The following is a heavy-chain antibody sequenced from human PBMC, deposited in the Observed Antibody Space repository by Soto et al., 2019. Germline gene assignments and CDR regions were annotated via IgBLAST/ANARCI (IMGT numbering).Heavy chain of an antibody. CDR1: GFTFSNYV. CDR3: AKLPLVLVLCFDY. J-gene: IGHJ4*02. CDR2: ISGSVDNT. D-gene: IGHD3-10*02. V-gene: IGHV3-23*01. Sequence: EVHLLDSGGGLVQPGGSLRLSCAASGFTFSNYVMSWVRQAPGKGLEWVSSISGSVDNTYYADSVKGRFTTSRDNSKNTLFLQLHSLRAEDTAVYYCAKLPLVLVLCFDYWGQGTLVTGS.